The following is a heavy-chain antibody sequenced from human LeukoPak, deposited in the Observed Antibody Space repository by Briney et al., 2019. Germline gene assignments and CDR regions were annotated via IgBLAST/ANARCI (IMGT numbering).Heavy chain of an antibody. CDR2: ISAYNGNT. CDR1: GYTLISYA. J-gene: IGHJ4*02. Sequence: GASVKVSCKASGYTLISYAISWVRQAPGQGLEWMGWISAYNGNTNYAQKLQGRVTMTRDTSTSTVYMELSSLRSEDTAVYYCAREKADDFWSGLDDYWGQGTLVTVSS. CDR3: AREKADDFWSGLDDY. V-gene: IGHV1-18*01. D-gene: IGHD3-3*01.